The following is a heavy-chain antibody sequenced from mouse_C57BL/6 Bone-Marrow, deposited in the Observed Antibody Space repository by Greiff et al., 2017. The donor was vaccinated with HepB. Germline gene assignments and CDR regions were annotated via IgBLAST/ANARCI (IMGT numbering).Heavy chain of an antibody. CDR3: TTRITTVGAHWDFDV. V-gene: IGHV14-4*01. Sequence: EVQLQQSGAELVRPGASVKLSCTASGFNIKDDYMHWVKQRPEQGLEWIGWIDPENGDTEYASKFQGKATITADTSSNTAYLQLSSLTSEDTAVYYCTTRITTVGAHWDFDVWGTGTTVTVAS. D-gene: IGHD1-1*01. CDR2: IDPENGDT. J-gene: IGHJ1*03. CDR1: GFNIKDDY.